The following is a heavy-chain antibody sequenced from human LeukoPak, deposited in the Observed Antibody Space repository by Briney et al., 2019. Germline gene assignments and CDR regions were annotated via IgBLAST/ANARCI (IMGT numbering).Heavy chain of an antibody. D-gene: IGHD2-15*01. CDR2: MNLNGGEK. V-gene: IGHV3-7*01. Sequence: GGSLRLSCAASGFTFSSYWMSWVRQAPGKGLEWVANMNLNGGEKYYVDSVKGRFTIPRDNAKNSLYLLMNSLRAEDTAVYYCARDARVVIDYWGQGTLVTVSS. J-gene: IGHJ4*02. CDR1: GFTFSSYW. CDR3: ARDARVVIDY.